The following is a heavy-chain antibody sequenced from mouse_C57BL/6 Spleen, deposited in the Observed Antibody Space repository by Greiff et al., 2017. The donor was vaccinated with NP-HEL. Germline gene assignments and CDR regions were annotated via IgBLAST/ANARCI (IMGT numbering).Heavy chain of an antibody. V-gene: IGHV1-80*01. CDR2: IYPGDGDT. CDR1: GYAFSSYW. J-gene: IGHJ1*03. CDR3: ARRGQLRLRYFDV. Sequence: QVQLQQSGAELVKPGASVKISCKASGYAFSSYWMNWVKQRPGKGLEWIGQIYPGDGDTNYNGKFKGKATLTADKSSSTAYMQLSSLTSEDSAVYFCARRGQLRLRYFDVWGTGTTVTVSS. D-gene: IGHD3-2*02.